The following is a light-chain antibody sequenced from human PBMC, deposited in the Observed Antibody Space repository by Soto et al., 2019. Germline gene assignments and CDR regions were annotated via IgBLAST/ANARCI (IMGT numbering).Light chain of an antibody. CDR3: QQRRT. CDR2: DAS. Sequence: DIVMTQSPDSLAVSLGERATLSCRASQSVSSNLAWYQQKPGQAPRLLIYDASNRATGIPARFSGSGSGTDFTLTISSLEPEDFAVYYCQQRRTFGQGTKVDIK. CDR1: QSVSSN. V-gene: IGKV3-11*01. J-gene: IGKJ1*01.